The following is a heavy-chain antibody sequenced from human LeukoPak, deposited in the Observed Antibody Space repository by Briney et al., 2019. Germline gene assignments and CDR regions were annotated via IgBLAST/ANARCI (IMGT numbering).Heavy chain of an antibody. J-gene: IGHJ5*02. CDR2: INHSGST. CDR3: AREPHYDFWSGYVLDP. D-gene: IGHD3-3*01. V-gene: IGHV4-34*01. CDR1: GGSFSGYC. Sequence: PSETLSLTCAVYGGSFSGYCWSWIRQPPGKGLEWIGEINHSGSTNYNPSLKSRVTISVDTSKNQFSLKLSSVTAADTAVYYCAREPHYDFWSGYVLDPWGQGTLVTVSS.